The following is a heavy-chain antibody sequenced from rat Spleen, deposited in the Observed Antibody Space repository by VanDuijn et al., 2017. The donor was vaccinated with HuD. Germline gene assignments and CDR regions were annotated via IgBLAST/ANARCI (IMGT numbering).Heavy chain of an antibody. D-gene: IGHD1-9*01. J-gene: IGHJ2*01. CDR2: ISSDGDNT. CDR3: VRHGYTRYYFDY. CDR1: GFTFSNYG. Sequence: EVQLVESGGGLVQPGRSLKLSCAASGFTFSNYGMHWIRQAPTKGLEWVASISSDGDNTYYRDSVKGRFTISRDNAKSNLFLQMDSLRSEDTATYYCVRHGYTRYYFDYWGQGVMVTVSS. V-gene: IGHV5-19*01.